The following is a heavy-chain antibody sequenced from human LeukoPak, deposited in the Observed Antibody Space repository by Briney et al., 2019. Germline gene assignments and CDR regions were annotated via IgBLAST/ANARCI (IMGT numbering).Heavy chain of an antibody. D-gene: IGHD2-15*01. V-gene: IGHV1-8*01. Sequence: ASVKVSCKASGYTFTSYDISWVRQATGQGLEWMGWMNPNSGNTGYAQKFQGRVTMTRNTSISTAYMELSSLRSEDTAVYYCARDPYCSGGSCYSGFDYRGQGTLVTVSS. CDR1: GYTFTSYD. J-gene: IGHJ4*02. CDR2: MNPNSGNT. CDR3: ARDPYCSGGSCYSGFDY.